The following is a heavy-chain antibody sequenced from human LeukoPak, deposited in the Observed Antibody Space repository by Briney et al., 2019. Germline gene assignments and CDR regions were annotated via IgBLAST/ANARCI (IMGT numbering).Heavy chain of an antibody. V-gene: IGHV4-30-4*01. J-gene: IGHJ5*02. CDR1: GGSISSGDYY. Sequence: SQTLSLTCTVSGGSISSGDYYWSWIRQPPGKGLEWIGYIYYSGSTYYNPSLKSRVTISVDTSKNQFSLKLSSVTAADTAVYYCARRVVTGYNWLDPWGQGTLVTVSS. CDR3: ARRVVTGYNWLDP. CDR2: IYYSGST. D-gene: IGHD2-21*02.